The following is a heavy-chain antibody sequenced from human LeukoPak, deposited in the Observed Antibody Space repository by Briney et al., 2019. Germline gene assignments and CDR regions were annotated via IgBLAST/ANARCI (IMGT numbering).Heavy chain of an antibody. J-gene: IGHJ4*02. Sequence: GGSLRLSFAASGFTFRTYGMNWVRQAPGKGLEWISYINSNSDTVHYSNSVEGRFTISRDNAKNSLYLQMNSLRAEDTAMYYCAKIVVVAVSYFDYWGQGTLVTVSS. CDR1: GFTFRTYG. D-gene: IGHD2-15*01. V-gene: IGHV3-48*04. CDR3: AKIVVVAVSYFDY. CDR2: INSNSDTV.